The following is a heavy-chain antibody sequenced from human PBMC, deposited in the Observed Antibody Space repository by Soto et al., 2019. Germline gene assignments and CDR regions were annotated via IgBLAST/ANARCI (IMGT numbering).Heavy chain of an antibody. Sequence: QVQLQESGPGLVKPSQTLSLTCTVSGGSISSGGYYWSWIRQHPGKGLEWIGYIYYSGSTYYNPSLKSRVTISVDTSKNQFSLKLSSVTAADTAVYYCARDSRLQAGTIYYFDYWGQGTLVTVSS. V-gene: IGHV4-31*03. D-gene: IGHD6-19*01. CDR2: IYYSGST. CDR3: ARDSRLQAGTIYYFDY. CDR1: GGSISSGGYY. J-gene: IGHJ4*02.